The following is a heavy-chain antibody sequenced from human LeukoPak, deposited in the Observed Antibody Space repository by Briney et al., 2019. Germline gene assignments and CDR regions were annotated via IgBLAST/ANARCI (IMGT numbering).Heavy chain of an antibody. V-gene: IGHV3-48*03. J-gene: IGHJ4*02. CDR3: ARGGIAARFAY. CDR1: GFTFSSYE. CDR2: ISSGSSSI. D-gene: IGHD6-6*01. Sequence: GGSLRLSCAASGFTFSSYEMNWVRQAPGKGLEWVPYISSGSSSIFYADSVKGRFTISRDNSKNSLYLQMNSLRVEDTAVYYCARGGIAARFAYWGQGTLVTVSS.